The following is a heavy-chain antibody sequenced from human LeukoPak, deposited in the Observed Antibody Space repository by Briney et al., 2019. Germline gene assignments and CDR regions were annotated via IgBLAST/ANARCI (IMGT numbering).Heavy chain of an antibody. V-gene: IGHV1-18*01. CDR2: ISAYNGNT. D-gene: IGHD3-9*01. Sequence: ASVKVSCKTSGYTFTSYVINWVRQAPGQGLEWMGWISAYNGNTNYAQKFQGRVTMTTDTSTSTAYMELRSLRSDDTAVYYCARVKTEHYYDILTGYYKSAWFDPWGQGTLVTVSS. CDR1: GYTFTSYV. J-gene: IGHJ5*02. CDR3: ARVKTEHYYDILTGYYKSAWFDP.